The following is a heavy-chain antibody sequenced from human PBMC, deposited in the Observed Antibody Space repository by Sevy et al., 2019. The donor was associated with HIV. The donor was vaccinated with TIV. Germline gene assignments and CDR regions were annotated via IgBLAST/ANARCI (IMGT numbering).Heavy chain of an antibody. CDR1: GGSFSGYY. CDR3: ARSGDIVVVPAAIWFDP. CDR2: INHSGSP. D-gene: IGHD2-2*01. J-gene: IGHJ5*02. V-gene: IGHV4-34*01. Sequence: SETLSLTCAVYGGSFSGYYWSWIRQPPGKGLEWIGEINHSGSPNYNPSLKSRVTISVDTSKNQFSLKLSSVTAADTAVYYCARSGDIVVVPAAIWFDPWGQGTLVTVSS.